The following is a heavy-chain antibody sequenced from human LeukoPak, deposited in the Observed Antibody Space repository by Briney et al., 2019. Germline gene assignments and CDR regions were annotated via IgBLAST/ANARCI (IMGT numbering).Heavy chain of an antibody. CDR3: ASLRYYGSGSYSADY. J-gene: IGHJ4*02. Sequence: ASVKVSCKASGGTFSSYAISWVRQAPGQGLERMGRIIPIFGTANYAQKFQGRVTITTDESTSTAYMELSSLRSEDTAVYYCASLRYYGSGSYSADYWGQGTLVTVSS. D-gene: IGHD3-10*01. V-gene: IGHV1-69*05. CDR2: IIPIFGTA. CDR1: GGTFSSYA.